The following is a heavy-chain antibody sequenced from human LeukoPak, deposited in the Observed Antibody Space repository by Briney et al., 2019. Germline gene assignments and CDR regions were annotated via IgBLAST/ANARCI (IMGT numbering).Heavy chain of an antibody. CDR2: VYYSGTT. J-gene: IGHJ2*01. CDR3: ARADRDLWYFDL. CDR1: GGSIRTYY. Sequence: SETLSLTCTVSGGSIRTYYWSWIPQPPGKGLEWIGYVYYSGTTNYNYKSSLKSRVTISVDTSKSQCSLRLSSVTAADTAVYYCARADRDLWYFDLWGRGTLVTVSS. V-gene: IGHV4-59*01.